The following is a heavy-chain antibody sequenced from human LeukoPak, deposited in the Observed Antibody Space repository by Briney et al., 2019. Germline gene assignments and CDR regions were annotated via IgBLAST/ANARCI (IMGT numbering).Heavy chain of an antibody. CDR2: ISGSSGFI. D-gene: IGHD3-22*01. J-gene: IGHJ5*02. V-gene: IGHV3-21*01. CDR3: ARDYEGDL. Sequence: SGGSLRLSCGATGFPFSTYIMNWVRQAPGKGLEWVSSISGSSGFIYYADSVKGRFTISRNNAMNSLYLQMDSLRGDDTAVYYCARDYEGDLWGQGTLVTVSS. CDR1: GFPFSTYI.